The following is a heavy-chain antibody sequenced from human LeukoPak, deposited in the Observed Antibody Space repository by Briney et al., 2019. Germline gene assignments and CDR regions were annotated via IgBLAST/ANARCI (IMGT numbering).Heavy chain of an antibody. D-gene: IGHD3-22*01. CDR1: GFTFSDYN. CDR2: ISRSGSTK. Sequence: GGSLRLSCAASGFTFSDYNMRWIRQAPGKGLEWVSSISRSGSTKYYADSVKGRFTISRDNAKNSLFLQMNSLRAEDTAVYYCARGDIDITMIENWFDPWGQGTLVTVSS. V-gene: IGHV3-11*01. J-gene: IGHJ5*02. CDR3: ARGDIDITMIENWFDP.